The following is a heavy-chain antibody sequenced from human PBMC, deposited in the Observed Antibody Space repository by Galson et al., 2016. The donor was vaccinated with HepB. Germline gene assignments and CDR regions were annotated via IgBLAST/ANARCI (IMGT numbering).Heavy chain of an antibody. CDR2: ISGGSSHM. J-gene: IGHJ4*02. Sequence: SLRLSCAGSAFTFSSYTMTWVRQAPGKGLEWLSSISGGSSHMFYADSVKGRFTISRDNTKNSPYLQMDSLRAEDTAIYYCARGSGYTSAWYPGGIRYWGQGTLVTVSS. D-gene: IGHD6-19*01. CDR3: ARGSGYTSAWYPGGIRY. CDR1: AFTFSSYT. V-gene: IGHV3-21*01.